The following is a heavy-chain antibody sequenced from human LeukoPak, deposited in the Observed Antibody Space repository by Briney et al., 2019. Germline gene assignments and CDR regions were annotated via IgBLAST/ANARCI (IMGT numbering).Heavy chain of an antibody. J-gene: IGHJ4*02. CDR3: ARWNQQVGFDY. CDR1: GFTFSSYS. D-gene: IGHD6-13*01. V-gene: IGHV3-21*04. Sequence: GGSLLLSCAASGFTFSSYSMNWVRQAPGKGLEWVPSISSSSSSIYYADSVKGRFTISRDNAKNSLYLQMNSLRAEDTAVYYCARWNQQVGFDYWGQGTLVTVSS. CDR2: ISSSSSSI.